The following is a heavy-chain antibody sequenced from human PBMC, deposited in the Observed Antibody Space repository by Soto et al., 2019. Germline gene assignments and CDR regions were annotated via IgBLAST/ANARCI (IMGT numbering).Heavy chain of an antibody. CDR3: ARPIVVVPAAIHDMDV. D-gene: IGHD2-2*01. CDR1: GFTFSSYW. CDR2: IKQDGSEK. V-gene: IGHV3-7*01. J-gene: IGHJ6*03. Sequence: VQLVESGGGLVQPGGSLRLSCAASGFTFSSYWMSWVRQAPGKGLEWVANIKQDGSEKYYVDSVKGRFTISRDNAKNSLYLQMNSLRAEDTAVYYCARPIVVVPAAIHDMDVWGKGTTVTVSS.